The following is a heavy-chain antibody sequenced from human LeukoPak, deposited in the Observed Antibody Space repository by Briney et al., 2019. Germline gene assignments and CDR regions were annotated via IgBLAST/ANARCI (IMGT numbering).Heavy chain of an antibody. V-gene: IGHV3-48*03. CDR1: GFIFSSYE. J-gene: IGHJ3*02. CDR2: ISSSGNTI. D-gene: IGHD1-26*01. CDR3: ARVPVVGDAFDI. Sequence: WGSLRLSCAVSGFIFSSYEMNWVRQAPGKGLEWVSYISSSGNTIYYADSVKGRFTISRDNAKNSLYLQMNSLRAEDTAVYYCARVPVVGDAFDIWGQGTMVTVSS.